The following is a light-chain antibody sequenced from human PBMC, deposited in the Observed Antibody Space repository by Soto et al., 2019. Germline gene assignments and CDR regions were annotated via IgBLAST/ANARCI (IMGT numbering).Light chain of an antibody. Sequence: QSVLTQPPSASGTPGQRVTISCSGSNSNIGSNTVNWYQQLPGTAPKLLIYYDNLRPSGVPDRISGSKSGTSASLAISGLQSDDEADYYCCSFAGTFTVFGGGTKVTVL. CDR2: YDN. CDR1: NSNIGSNT. J-gene: IGLJ2*01. V-gene: IGLV1-44*01. CDR3: CSFAGTFTV.